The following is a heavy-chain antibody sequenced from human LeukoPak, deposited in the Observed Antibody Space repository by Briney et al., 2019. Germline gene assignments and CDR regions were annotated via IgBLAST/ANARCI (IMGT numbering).Heavy chain of an antibody. V-gene: IGHV3-23*01. Sequence: GGSLRLSCAASGFTFSSYAMSWVRQAPGKGLEWVSAISGSGGSTYYADSVKGRFTISRDNSKNTLYLQMNSLRAEDTAVYYCARGSSSSGAVDYWGQGTLVTVSS. D-gene: IGHD6-6*01. J-gene: IGHJ4*02. CDR2: ISGSGGST. CDR3: ARGSSSSGAVDY. CDR1: GFTFSSYA.